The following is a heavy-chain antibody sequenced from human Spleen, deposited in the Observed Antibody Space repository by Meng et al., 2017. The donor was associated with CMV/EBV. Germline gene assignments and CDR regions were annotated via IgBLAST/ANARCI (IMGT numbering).Heavy chain of an antibody. CDR2: INPSSGGT. D-gene: IGHD3-3*02. J-gene: IGHJ4*02. V-gene: IGHV1-2*02. CDR1: GYTFSGFL. CDR3: ARATFRAYDF. Sequence: KVSCTASGYTFSGFLVHWVRQAPGQGLEWMGWINPSSGGTKYAQKFQGTVTMTRDTSISTAYMELSGLTSDDTAVYYCARATFRAYDFWGQGTLVTVSS.